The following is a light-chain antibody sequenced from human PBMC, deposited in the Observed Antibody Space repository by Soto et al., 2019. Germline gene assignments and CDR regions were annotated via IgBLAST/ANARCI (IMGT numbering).Light chain of an antibody. V-gene: IGLV2-14*01. CDR2: DVS. Sequence: QSALTQPASVSGSPGQSITISCTGTSSDVGGYNYVSWYQQHPGKAPKLMIYDVSNRPSGVSNRFSGSKSGNTASLTISGLQAEDEADYHCCSYTSSSTLMVFGGGTKLTVL. CDR1: SSDVGGYNY. CDR3: CSYTSSSTLMV. J-gene: IGLJ2*01.